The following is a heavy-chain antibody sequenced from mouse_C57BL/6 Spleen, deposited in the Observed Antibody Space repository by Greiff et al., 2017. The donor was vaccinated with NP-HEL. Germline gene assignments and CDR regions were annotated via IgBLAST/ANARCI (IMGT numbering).Heavy chain of an antibody. D-gene: IGHD4-1*01. CDR1: GYAFSSYW. CDR3: AREGDGTGYYFDY. V-gene: IGHV1-80*01. Sequence: VQLQQSGAELVKPGASVKISCKASGYAFSSYWMNWVKQRPGKGLEWIGQIYPGDGDTNYNGKFKGKATLTADKSSSTAYMQISSLTSEDSAVYFCAREGDGTGYYFDYWGQGTTLTVSS. CDR2: IYPGDGDT. J-gene: IGHJ2*01.